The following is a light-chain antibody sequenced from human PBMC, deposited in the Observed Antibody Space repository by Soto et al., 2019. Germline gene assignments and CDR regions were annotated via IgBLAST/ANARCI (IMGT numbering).Light chain of an antibody. CDR3: LLSYRGDYV. CDR1: TGPVTTGHY. V-gene: IGLV7-46*01. Sequence: AVVTEEPSVTVSPGGKVILTCGSTTGPVTTGHYPYWFQQKPGQAPRPLFYDTANIFSLTPVRFSGSLVGGKAALTLSGAQPEDEAEYYCLLSYRGDYVFGPGTKVTVL. J-gene: IGLJ1*01. CDR2: DTA.